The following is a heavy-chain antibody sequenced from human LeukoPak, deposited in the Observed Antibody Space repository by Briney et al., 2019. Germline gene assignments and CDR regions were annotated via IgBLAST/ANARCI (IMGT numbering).Heavy chain of an antibody. Sequence: PGGSLRLSCAASGFTFSSYAMHWVRQAPGKGLEWVAFIRYDGSNKYYADSVKGRFTISRDNSENTLYLQMNSLRAEDTAVYYCAKDHGYYYDSSGYYYFDYWGQGTLVTVSS. V-gene: IGHV3-30*02. D-gene: IGHD3-22*01. CDR2: IRYDGSNK. CDR1: GFTFSSYA. J-gene: IGHJ4*02. CDR3: AKDHGYYYDSSGYYYFDY.